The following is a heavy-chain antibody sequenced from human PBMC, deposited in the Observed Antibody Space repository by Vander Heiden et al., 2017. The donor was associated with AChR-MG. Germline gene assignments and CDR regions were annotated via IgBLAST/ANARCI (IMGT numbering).Heavy chain of an antibody. Sequence: QVQLQQWGAGLLKPSETLSLTCAVYGGSFSGYYWSWIRQPPGKGLEWIGEINHSGSTNYNPSLKSRVTISVDTSKNQFSLKLSSVTAADTAVYYCASDCSGGSCLFSNYWGQGTLVTVSS. CDR1: GGSFSGYY. J-gene: IGHJ4*02. D-gene: IGHD2-15*01. V-gene: IGHV4-34*01. CDR2: INHSGST. CDR3: ASDCSGGSCLFSNY.